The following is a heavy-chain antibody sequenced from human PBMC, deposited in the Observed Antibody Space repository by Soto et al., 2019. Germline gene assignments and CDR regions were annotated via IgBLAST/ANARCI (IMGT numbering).Heavy chain of an antibody. D-gene: IGHD3-9*01. CDR1: GFTLSNYA. V-gene: IGHV3-23*01. J-gene: IGHJ4*02. CDR3: AKGGSLTGYFTYDY. Sequence: EVQLLESGGGLVQPGGSLRLSCATSGFTLSNYAMNWVHQSPGKGLEWVSSISASGDSTYYPESVKGRFTVSRDNSKNTLYLQIDSLRAEDTAVYYCAKGGSLTGYFTYDYWGQGALVTVSS. CDR2: ISASGDST.